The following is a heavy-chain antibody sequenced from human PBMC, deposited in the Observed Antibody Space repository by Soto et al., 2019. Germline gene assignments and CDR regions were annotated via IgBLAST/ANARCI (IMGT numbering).Heavy chain of an antibody. CDR3: ARDPPLRGVITNYFDY. V-gene: IGHV1-18*01. CDR1: GYTFTMYG. J-gene: IGHJ4*02. Sequence: QVQLVQSGPEVKKPGASVKVSCKASGYTFTMYGISWVRQAPGQGLEWMGWISTYKGDTEYAQNFQGRVTMTRETSTTTAYMEMEGLRSDDTAVYYCARDPPLRGVITNYFDYWGQGTLVTVSS. D-gene: IGHD3-10*01. CDR2: ISTYKGDT.